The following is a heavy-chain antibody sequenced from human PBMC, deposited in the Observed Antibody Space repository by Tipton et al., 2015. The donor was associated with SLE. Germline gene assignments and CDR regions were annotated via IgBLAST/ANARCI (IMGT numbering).Heavy chain of an antibody. J-gene: IGHJ4*02. V-gene: IGHV4-59*11. D-gene: IGHD6-19*01. Sequence: TLSLTCTVSGYTISDHYWSWIRQPPGKGLEWIGYISYSGSTNYSPPLKSRVTISLDTSKTQFSLKLRSVTAADTAIYYCARGGYSSGWYGDYFVYCGQGTLVTVSS. CDR2: ISYSGST. CDR3: ARGGYSSGWYGDYFVY. CDR1: GYTISDHY.